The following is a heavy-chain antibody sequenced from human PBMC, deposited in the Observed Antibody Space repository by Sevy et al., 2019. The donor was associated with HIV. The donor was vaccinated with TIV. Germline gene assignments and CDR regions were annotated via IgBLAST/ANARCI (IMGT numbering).Heavy chain of an antibody. Sequence: GGSLRLSCAASGFTFSYAWMSWVRQAPGKGLEWVGRIKARADGGTTDYAAPVKGRFTISRDDSKNTLYLQMNSLKAEETAVYYCSTDPIIVLLVTDGKDVWGQGTTVTVSS. CDR3: STDPIIVLLVTDGKDV. CDR2: IKARADGGTT. D-gene: IGHD2-8*01. CDR1: GFTFSYAW. V-gene: IGHV3-15*01. J-gene: IGHJ6*02.